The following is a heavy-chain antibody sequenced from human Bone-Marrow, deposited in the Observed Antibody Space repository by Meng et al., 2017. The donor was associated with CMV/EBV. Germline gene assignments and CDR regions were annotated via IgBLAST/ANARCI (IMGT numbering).Heavy chain of an antibody. V-gene: IGHV3-15*01. Sequence: GESLKISCAASGFTFDDYAMHWVRQAPGKGLEWVGRIKSKTDGGTTDYAAPVKGRFTISRDDSKNTLYLQMNSLKTEDTAVYYCTTIIDPWGQGTRVTCSA. J-gene: IGHJ5*02. CDR1: GFTFDDYA. CDR2: IKSKTDGGTT. CDR3: TTIIDP.